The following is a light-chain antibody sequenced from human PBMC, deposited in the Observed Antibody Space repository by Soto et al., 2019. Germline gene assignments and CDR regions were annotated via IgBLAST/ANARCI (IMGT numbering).Light chain of an antibody. J-gene: IGLJ1*01. CDR3: SSYTTSNTRQVV. CDR1: SSDVGGYNY. Sequence: QSVLTQPASVSGSPGQSITISCTGTSSDVGGYNYVSWYQHHPGKAPKLTIFDVSNRPSGVSNRFSGSKSGNTASLTISGLQPEDEADYYCSSYTTSNTRQVVFGTGTKVNVL. V-gene: IGLV2-14*03. CDR2: DVS.